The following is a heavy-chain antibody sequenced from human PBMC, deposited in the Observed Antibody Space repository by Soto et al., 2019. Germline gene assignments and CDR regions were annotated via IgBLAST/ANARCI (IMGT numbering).Heavy chain of an antibody. Sequence: EVQLLESGGGLVQPGGSLRLSCAASGFTFSSYAMSWVRQAPGKGLEWVSAISGSGGSTYYADSVQGRFTISRDNSKNTLYLQMNSLRAEDTAVYYCAKARAQYYDFWSGYPVDYWGQGTLVTVSS. CDR1: GFTFSSYA. D-gene: IGHD3-3*01. CDR2: ISGSGGST. J-gene: IGHJ4*02. V-gene: IGHV3-23*01. CDR3: AKARAQYYDFWSGYPVDY.